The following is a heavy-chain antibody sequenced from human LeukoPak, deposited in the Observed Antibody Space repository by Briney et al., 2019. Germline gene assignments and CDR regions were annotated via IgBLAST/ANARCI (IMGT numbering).Heavy chain of an antibody. CDR1: GGSISSYY. CDR3: ARSPYSSSPHDYYYYYMDV. Sequence: SEALSLTCTVSGGSISSYYWSWIRQPAGKGLEWIGRIYTSGSTNYNPSLKSRVTMSVDTSKNQFSLKLSSVTAADTAVYYCARSPYSSSPHDYYYYYMDVWGKGTTVTVSS. J-gene: IGHJ6*03. CDR2: IYTSGST. V-gene: IGHV4-4*07. D-gene: IGHD6-13*01.